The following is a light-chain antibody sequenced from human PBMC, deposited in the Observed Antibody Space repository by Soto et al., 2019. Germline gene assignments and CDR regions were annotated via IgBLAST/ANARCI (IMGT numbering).Light chain of an antibody. CDR3: QQRSNWPPGLFT. Sequence: EIVLTQSPATLSLSPGERATLSCRASQSVSSSLAWYQQKPGQAPRLLIYDASNRATGIPARFSGSGSGTDFTLTISSLEPEDFAVYYCQQRSNWPPGLFTFGPGTKVDIK. V-gene: IGKV3-11*01. J-gene: IGKJ3*01. CDR2: DAS. CDR1: QSVSSS.